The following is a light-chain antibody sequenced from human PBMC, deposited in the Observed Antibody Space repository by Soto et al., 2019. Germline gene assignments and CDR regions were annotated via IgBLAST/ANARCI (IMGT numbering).Light chain of an antibody. CDR2: DTS. Sequence: EIVMTQSPATLSVSPGDRATLSCRASQSVTGNLAWYQQKPGQSPRLLIYDTSTRATGVPARFSGSGSGTVYALTSNGLQSEDFAVYYCQYFNKWPPMYTFGQGTKLEI. J-gene: IGKJ2*01. CDR1: QSVTGN. CDR3: QYFNKWPPMYT. V-gene: IGKV3-15*01.